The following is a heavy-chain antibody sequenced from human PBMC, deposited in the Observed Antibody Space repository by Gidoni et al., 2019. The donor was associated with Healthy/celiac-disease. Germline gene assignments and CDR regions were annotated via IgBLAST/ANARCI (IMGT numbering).Heavy chain of an antibody. V-gene: IGHV4-61*01. CDR2: IYYSGST. CDR1: GGSVSSGSYY. Sequence: QVQLQESGPGLVKPSETLSLTCTVSGGSVSSGSYYWSWIRQPPGKGLEWIGYIYYSGSTNYNPALKSRVTISVDTSKNQFSLKLSSVTAADTAVYYCARSKDYYESSGYYSSRCFDPWGQGTLVTVSS. J-gene: IGHJ5*02. D-gene: IGHD3-22*01. CDR3: ARSKDYYESSGYYSSRCFDP.